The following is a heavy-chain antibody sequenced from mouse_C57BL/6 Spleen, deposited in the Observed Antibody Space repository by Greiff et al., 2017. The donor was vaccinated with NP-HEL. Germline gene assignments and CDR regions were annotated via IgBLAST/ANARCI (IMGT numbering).Heavy chain of an antibody. CDR3: ARESDGPYYDMDY. Sequence: QVQLQQSDAELVKPGASVKISCKVSGYTFTDHTIHWMKQRPEQGLEWIGYIYPRGGSTKYNEKFKGKATLTADKSSSTAYMQLTSLTSEDSAGYCCARESDGPYYDMDYWGQGTSVTASS. J-gene: IGHJ4*01. CDR2: IYPRGGST. D-gene: IGHD2-3*01. CDR1: GYTFTDHT. V-gene: IGHV1-78*01.